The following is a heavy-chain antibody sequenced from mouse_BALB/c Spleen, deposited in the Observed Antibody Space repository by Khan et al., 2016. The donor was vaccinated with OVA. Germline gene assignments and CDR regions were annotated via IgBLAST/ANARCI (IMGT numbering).Heavy chain of an antibody. V-gene: IGHV5-6*01. Sequence: EVELVESGGDLVKPGGSLKLSCAASGFTFSTYGMPWVRQTPDKRLEWVATVSSGGSYTYYPDSVKGRFTISRDNAKNTPYLQMSSLKSEDTAMFYGTRVAYYYDSEGFDYWGQGTLVTVSA. D-gene: IGHD1-1*01. CDR1: GFTFSTYG. J-gene: IGHJ3*01. CDR3: TRVAYYYDSEGFDY. CDR2: VSSGGSYT.